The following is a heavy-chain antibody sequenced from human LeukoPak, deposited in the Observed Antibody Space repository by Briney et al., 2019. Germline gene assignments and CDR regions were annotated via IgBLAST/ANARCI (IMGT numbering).Heavy chain of an antibody. V-gene: IGHV3-21*01. CDR3: ARTRDGFSYYYGMDV. CDR1: GFTFSGSS. J-gene: IGHJ6*02. CDR2: ISSGGSYI. Sequence: PGGSLRLSCAASGFTFSGSSMNWVRQAPGKGLEWVTSISSGGSYIYYTDSVKGRFTISRDNAKNSLYLQMNSLRAEDTAVYYCARTRDGFSYYYGMDVWGQGTTVTVS. D-gene: IGHD5-24*01.